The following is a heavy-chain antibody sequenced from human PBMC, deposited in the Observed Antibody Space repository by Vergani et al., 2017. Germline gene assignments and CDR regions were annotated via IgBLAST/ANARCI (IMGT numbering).Heavy chain of an antibody. CDR1: GGSFSGYY. V-gene: IGHV4-34*01. CDR3: ARGLGIVATSFDY. CDR2: INHSGST. Sequence: QVQLQQWGAGLLKPSETLSLTCAVYGGSFSGYYWSWIRKPPGKGLEWIGEINHSGSTNYNPSLKSRGTISVDTSKNQFSLKLSSVTAADTAVYYCARGLGIVATSFDYWGQGTLVTVSS. D-gene: IGHD5-12*01. J-gene: IGHJ4*02.